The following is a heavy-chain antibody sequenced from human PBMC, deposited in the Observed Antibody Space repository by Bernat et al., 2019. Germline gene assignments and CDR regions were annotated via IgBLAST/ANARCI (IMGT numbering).Heavy chain of an antibody. D-gene: IGHD2-2*01. CDR1: GFTFSSYS. Sequence: EVQLVESGGGLVKPGGSLRLSCAASGFTFSSYSMNWVRQAPGKGLEWVSSISSSSSYIYYADSVKGRFTISRDNSKNTLYLQMNSLRAEDTAVYYCASRLGYCSSTSCPPWGQGTTVTVSS. CDR3: ASRLGYCSSTSCPP. CDR2: ISSSSSYI. V-gene: IGHV3-21*04. J-gene: IGHJ3*01.